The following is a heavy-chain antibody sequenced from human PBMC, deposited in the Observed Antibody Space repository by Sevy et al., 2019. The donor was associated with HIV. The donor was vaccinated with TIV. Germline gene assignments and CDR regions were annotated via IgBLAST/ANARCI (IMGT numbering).Heavy chain of an antibody. V-gene: IGHV3-23*01. CDR3: AKGGSSSPYYFDY. D-gene: IGHD6-13*01. J-gene: IGHJ4*02. CDR1: GFTFSSYA. Sequence: GGSLRLSCAASGFTFSSYAMSWVRQAPGKGLEWVSAISGSGGSKYYADSVKGRFTISRNNYKNTQYLQMNSLRAEDTAVYYCAKGGSSSPYYFDYWGQGTLVTVSS. CDR2: ISGSGGSK.